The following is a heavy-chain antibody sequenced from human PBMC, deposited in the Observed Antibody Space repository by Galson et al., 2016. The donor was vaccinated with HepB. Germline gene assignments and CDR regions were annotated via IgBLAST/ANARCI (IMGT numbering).Heavy chain of an antibody. CDR3: AIARVIWPRWFEF. J-gene: IGHJ4*02. V-gene: IGHV1-24*01. CDR2: FDPEDGET. Sequence: SCKVSGYTLSELPIHWVRQAPGKGPEWMGGFDPEDGETIYAQKFQGRVTMTDDTSTDTDYMELSSLRSEDTAGYYCAIARVIWPRWFEFWGQGTLVTVSS. CDR1: GYTLSELP. D-gene: IGHD5-12*01.